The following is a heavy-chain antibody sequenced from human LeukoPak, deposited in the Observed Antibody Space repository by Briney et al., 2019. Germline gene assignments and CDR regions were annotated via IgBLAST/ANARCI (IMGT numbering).Heavy chain of an antibody. J-gene: IGHJ3*01. CDR3: AGRCIYDDHGRLDAFDV. D-gene: IGHD4-17*01. Sequence: GGSLRLSCAASGFTFGSYAMTWVRQAPGKGLEWVSSISDSGGRTFYADSVKGRFTISRDNSKDTLNLQMNSLRAEDTALYYCAGRCIYDDHGRLDAFDVWGQGTMVTVSS. CDR1: GFTFGSYA. CDR2: ISDSGGRT. V-gene: IGHV3-23*01.